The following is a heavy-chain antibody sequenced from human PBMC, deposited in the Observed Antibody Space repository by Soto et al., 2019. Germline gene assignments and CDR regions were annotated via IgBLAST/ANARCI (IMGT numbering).Heavy chain of an antibody. V-gene: IGHV4-30-4*01. Sequence: SDTLCLTCTVSGGSISSGDYYWSWIRQPPGKGLEWIGYIYYSGSTYYNPSLKSRVTISVDTSKNQFSLKLSSVTAADTAVYYCASGYYYDSSGFDYWGQGTLVTVAS. CDR1: GGSISSGDYY. CDR2: IYYSGST. J-gene: IGHJ4*02. CDR3: ASGYYYDSSGFDY. D-gene: IGHD3-22*01.